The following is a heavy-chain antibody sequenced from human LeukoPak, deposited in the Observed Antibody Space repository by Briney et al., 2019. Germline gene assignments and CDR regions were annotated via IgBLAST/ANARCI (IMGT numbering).Heavy chain of an antibody. CDR1: GFTFDDYA. J-gene: IGHJ4*02. CDR2: ISWNSGSI. CDR3: AKGAPDC. Sequence: GGSLRLSCAASGFTFDDYAMHWVRQAPGKGLEWVSGISWNSGSIGYADSVKGRFTISRDNAKNSLYLQMNSLRAEDTALYYCAKGAPDCWGQGTLVTVSS. V-gene: IGHV3-9*01.